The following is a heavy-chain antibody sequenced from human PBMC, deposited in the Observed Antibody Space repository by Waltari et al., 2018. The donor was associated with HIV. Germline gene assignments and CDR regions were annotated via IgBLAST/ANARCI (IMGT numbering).Heavy chain of an antibody. CDR2: SNPNSGGT. CDR1: GSTFTGYY. V-gene: IGHV1-2*02. Sequence: QVQLVQSGAEVKKPGASVKVSCKASGSTFTGYYMHWVRQAPGQGLAWMGWSNPNSGGTNYAQKFQGRVTMTRDTSISTAYMGLSRLRSDDTAGYYCARDRARTTDYYYYGMDVWGQGTTVTVSS. D-gene: IGHD1-7*01. J-gene: IGHJ6*02. CDR3: ARDRARTTDYYYYGMDV.